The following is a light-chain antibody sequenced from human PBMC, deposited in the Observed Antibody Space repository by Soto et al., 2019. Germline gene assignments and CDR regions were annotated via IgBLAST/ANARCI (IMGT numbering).Light chain of an antibody. CDR2: EVS. Sequence: QSALTQPASVSGSPGQSITISCTGTSSDVGSYNLVSWYQQHPGKAPKLMIYEVSKRPSGVSNRFSGSKSGNTASLTTAGLQAEDEADYYCCSYAGSSPSVFGGGTKLTVL. V-gene: IGLV2-23*02. J-gene: IGLJ2*01. CDR3: CSYAGSSPSV. CDR1: SSDVGSYNL.